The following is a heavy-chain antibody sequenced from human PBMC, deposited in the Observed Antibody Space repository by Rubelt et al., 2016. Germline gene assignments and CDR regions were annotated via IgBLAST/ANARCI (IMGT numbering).Heavy chain of an antibody. CDR3: ARASDDFWTTTSDY. D-gene: IGHD3-3*01. Sequence: VRQAPGQGLEWMGWISAYNGNTNYAQKFQGRVTMTEDTSTDTAYMELSSLRSEDTAVYYCARASDDFWTTTSDYWGQGTLVTVSS. J-gene: IGHJ4*02. CDR2: ISAYNGNT. V-gene: IGHV1-18*01.